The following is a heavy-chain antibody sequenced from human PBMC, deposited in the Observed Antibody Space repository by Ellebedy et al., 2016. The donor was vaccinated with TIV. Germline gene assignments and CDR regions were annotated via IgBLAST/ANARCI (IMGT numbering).Heavy chain of an antibody. J-gene: IGHJ5*02. D-gene: IGHD4-17*01. CDR3: ARRGSYGDYAVKVNSWFDT. Sequence: PGGSLRLSCAASGFSFRSYWMSWVRQAPGKGLEWVANIYQDGSDQYYVDSVKGRFTISRDNANKSLFLQMNSLRVEDTAVYYCARRGSYGDYAVKVNSWFDTWGQGTLVTVSS. CDR1: GFSFRSYW. CDR2: IYQDGSDQ. V-gene: IGHV3-7*01.